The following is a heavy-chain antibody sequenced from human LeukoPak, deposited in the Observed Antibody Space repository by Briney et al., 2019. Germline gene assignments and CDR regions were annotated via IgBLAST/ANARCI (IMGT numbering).Heavy chain of an antibody. CDR1: GYTFSDYT. Sequence: ASVKVSCKTSGYTFSDYTIHWVRQAPGQGLEWMGWINPSSNAANYAQRFEGRVSLTRDTSISTADIVLTSLTSDDTGVYYCARSRELLDFDTWGQGTLVSVSS. J-gene: IGHJ4*02. CDR2: INPSSNAA. CDR3: ARSRELLDFDT. D-gene: IGHD3-10*01. V-gene: IGHV1-2*02.